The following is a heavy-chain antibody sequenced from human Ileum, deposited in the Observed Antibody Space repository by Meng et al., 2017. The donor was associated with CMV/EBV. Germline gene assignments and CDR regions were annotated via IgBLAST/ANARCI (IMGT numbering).Heavy chain of an antibody. J-gene: IGHJ4*02. V-gene: IGHV4-39*07. CDR3: ARVWGIAVRPLDY. Sequence: RLWGSRAGMGEPSEPLALSRTVSGDYLSINMSYCVRIRLRPVKGLEWIGHIHISGSNNSNPSLQSRVTISVATYKNQFSLKLSSVTAADTAVYYCARVWGIAVRPLDYWGQGTLVTVSS. CDR2: IHISGSN. CDR1: GDYLSINMSY. D-gene: IGHD6-6*01.